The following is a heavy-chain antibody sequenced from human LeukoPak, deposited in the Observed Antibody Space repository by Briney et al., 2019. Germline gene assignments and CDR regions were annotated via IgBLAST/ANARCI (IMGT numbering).Heavy chain of an antibody. J-gene: IGHJ4*02. CDR2: MNPNSGNI. V-gene: IGHV1-8*02. CDR3: ARGFRRAARKFDY. D-gene: IGHD6-6*01. Sequence: ASVKVSCKASGYTFTGYYMHWVRQAPGQGLEWMGWMNPNSGNIGYAQKFQGRVIMTRNTSISTAYMELSSLRSEDTAMYYCARGFRRAARKFDYWGQGTLVTVSS. CDR1: GYTFTGYY.